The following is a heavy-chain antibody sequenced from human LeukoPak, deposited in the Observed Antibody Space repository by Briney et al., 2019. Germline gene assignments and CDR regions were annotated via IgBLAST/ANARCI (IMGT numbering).Heavy chain of an antibody. CDR3: AKGTDSGGNLCYFDY. J-gene: IGHJ4*02. D-gene: IGHD4-23*01. CDR1: GFTFSSYA. V-gene: IGHV3-23*01. Sequence: GGSLRLSCAASGFTFSSYAMSWVRQAPGKGLEWVSGISNSGGSTNYADSVKGRFTISRDNSKNTVYLQMNSLRAEDTAVYYCAKGTDSGGNLCYFDYWGQGTLVTVSS. CDR2: ISNSGGST.